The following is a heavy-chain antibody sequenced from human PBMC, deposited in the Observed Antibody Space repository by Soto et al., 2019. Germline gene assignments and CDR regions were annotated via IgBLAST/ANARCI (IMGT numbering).Heavy chain of an antibody. D-gene: IGHD3-3*01. CDR2: ISGSGGST. CDR1: GFTFSSYA. CDR3: AKGLGLPGRITMIGVVIISPFDY. J-gene: IGHJ4*02. V-gene: IGHV3-23*01. Sequence: PGGSLRLSCAASGFTFSSYAMSWVRQAPGKGLEWVSAISGSGGSTYYADSVKGRFTISRDNSKNTLYLQMNSLRAEDTAVYYCAKGLGLPGRITMIGVVIISPFDYRGQRTLVTLSS.